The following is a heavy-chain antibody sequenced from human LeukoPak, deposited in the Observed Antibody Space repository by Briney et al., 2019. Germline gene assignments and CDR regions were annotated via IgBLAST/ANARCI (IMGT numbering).Heavy chain of an antibody. Sequence: SETLSLTCAVYGGSFSGYYWSWIRQPPGKGLEWIGEINHSGSTNYNPSLKSRVTISVDTSKNQFSLKLSSVTAADTAVYYCARDRGYCSGGSCYRRVYYYYMDVWGKGTTVTVSS. CDR2: INHSGST. V-gene: IGHV4-34*01. D-gene: IGHD2-15*01. CDR3: ARDRGYCSGGSCYRRVYYYYMDV. J-gene: IGHJ6*03. CDR1: GGSFSGYY.